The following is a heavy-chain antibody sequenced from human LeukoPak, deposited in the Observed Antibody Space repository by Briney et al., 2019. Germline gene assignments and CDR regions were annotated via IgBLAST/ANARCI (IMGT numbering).Heavy chain of an antibody. V-gene: IGHV3-23*01. J-gene: IGHJ4*02. Sequence: GGSLRLSCGVSGFTLTDYDVSWVRQAAGKGLQWVAAISDAGHAHYADSVRGRFTISRDTSRNTLYLQMNSLRAEDTALYYCAKGHCGGVNCYGRWWYFDNWGQGTPVIVSS. CDR1: GFTLTDYD. CDR3: AKGHCGGVNCYGRWWYFDN. D-gene: IGHD2-21*01. CDR2: ISDAGHA.